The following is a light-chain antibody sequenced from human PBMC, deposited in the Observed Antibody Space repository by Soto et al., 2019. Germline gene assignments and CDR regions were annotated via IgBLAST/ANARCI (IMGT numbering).Light chain of an antibody. CDR3: QHRSNWPRT. V-gene: IGKV3-11*01. Sequence: EIVWAQCPATLSLSPGEIATLSCRASQSVSSYLAWYQQKPGQAPRLLIYAASNRATGIPARFSGSGSGTDFTLTISSLEPEDFAVYYCQHRSNWPRTFGQGTKVDIK. CDR1: QSVSSY. J-gene: IGKJ1*01. CDR2: AAS.